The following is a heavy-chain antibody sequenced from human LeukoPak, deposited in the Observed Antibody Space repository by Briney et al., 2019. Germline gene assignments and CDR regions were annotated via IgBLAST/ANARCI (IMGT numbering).Heavy chain of an antibody. Sequence: PSETLSLTCTVSGYSISSGYYWGWVRQPPGKGLEWIGTVYHSGSTYYNPSLKSRVTISVDTSKNQFSLKLSSVTAADTAVYYCARVYGHLHYFDYWGQGTLVTVSS. CDR2: VYHSGST. J-gene: IGHJ4*02. CDR3: ARVYGHLHYFDY. V-gene: IGHV4-38-2*02. D-gene: IGHD2-8*01. CDR1: GYSISSGYY.